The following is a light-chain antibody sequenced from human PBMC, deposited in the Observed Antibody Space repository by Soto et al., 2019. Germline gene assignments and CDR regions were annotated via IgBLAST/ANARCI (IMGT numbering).Light chain of an antibody. V-gene: IGKV1D-16*01. CDR2: AAS. Sequence: DVQMTQSPSSLSASVGDRVTITCRASQDINSYLAWYQQKPGNAPKSLIYAASSLQTGVPSRFSGSESVTDFTLTISNLQHEDSATYYCQQYNIYPLTFGGGTKVEIK. CDR3: QQYNIYPLT. J-gene: IGKJ4*01. CDR1: QDINSY.